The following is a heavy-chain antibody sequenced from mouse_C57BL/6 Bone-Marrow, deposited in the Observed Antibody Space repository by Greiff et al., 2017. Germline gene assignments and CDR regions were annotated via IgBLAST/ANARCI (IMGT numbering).Heavy chain of an antibody. CDR2: IYPSDGST. Sequence: QVQLQQSGPELVKPGASVKLSCKASGYTFTSYDINWVKQRPGQGLEWIGWIYPSDGSTKYNEKFKGKATLTVDTSYSTAYMELHSLTSEDSAVYYCARPDSYWYFDVWGTGTTVTVSS. J-gene: IGHJ1*03. D-gene: IGHD2-13*01. CDR3: ARPDSYWYFDV. V-gene: IGHV1-85*01. CDR1: GYTFTSYD.